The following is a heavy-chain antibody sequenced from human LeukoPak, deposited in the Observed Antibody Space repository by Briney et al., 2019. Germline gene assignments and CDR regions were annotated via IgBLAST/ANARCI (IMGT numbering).Heavy chain of an antibody. D-gene: IGHD3-3*01. V-gene: IGHV4-59*01. Sequence: PSETLSLTCTVSGGSISSYYWSWIRQPPGKGLEWIGYTYYSGSTTYNPSLKSRVTISVYTSKIQFSLKLSSVTAADTAVYYCARGKYSESPPGQRFLEWTTYYYYYYMDVWGKGTTVTVSS. J-gene: IGHJ6*03. CDR1: GGSISSYY. CDR2: TYYSGST. CDR3: ARGKYSESPPGQRFLEWTTYYYYYYMDV.